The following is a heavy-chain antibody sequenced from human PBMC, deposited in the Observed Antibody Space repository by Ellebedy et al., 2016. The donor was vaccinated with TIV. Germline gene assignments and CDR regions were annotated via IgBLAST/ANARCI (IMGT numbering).Heavy chain of an antibody. CDR2: LYRGADGGET. CDR3: ARDAAGNGGKLDY. CDR1: GFTVTTNY. V-gene: IGHV3-53*01. J-gene: IGHJ4*02. Sequence: GESLKISCAASGFTVTTNYMNWVRQAPGKGLEWVSVLYRGADGGETHYADSVKGRFTISRDSSKNTLYLQMNSLRAEDTAVYYCARDAAGNGGKLDYWGQGALVTVSS. D-gene: IGHD4-23*01.